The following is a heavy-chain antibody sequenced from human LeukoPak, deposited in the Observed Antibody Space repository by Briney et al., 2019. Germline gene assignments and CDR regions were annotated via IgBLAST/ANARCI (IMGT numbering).Heavy chain of an antibody. CDR2: ISGSGGST. Sequence: GGSLRLSCAASGFTFSSHAMSWVRQAPGKGLEWVSAISGSGGSTYYADSVKGRFTISRDNSKNTLYLQMNSLRAEDTAVYYCAKEGYSYGYRELNWFDPWGQGTLVTVSS. D-gene: IGHD5-18*01. CDR3: AKEGYSYGYRELNWFDP. CDR1: GFTFSSHA. J-gene: IGHJ5*02. V-gene: IGHV3-23*01.